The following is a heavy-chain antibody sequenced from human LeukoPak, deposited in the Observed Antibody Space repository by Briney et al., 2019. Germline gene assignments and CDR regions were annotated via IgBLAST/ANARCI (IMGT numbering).Heavy chain of an antibody. CDR1: GGSISSYY. D-gene: IGHD3-22*01. CDR3: AGGVYYYDSSGYNWFDP. CDR2: ISYSGST. J-gene: IGHJ5*02. V-gene: IGHV4-59*01. Sequence: PSETLSLTCTVSGGSISSYYWSWIRQPPGKGLEWIGYISYSGSTNYNPSLKSRVTISVDTSKNQFSLKLSSVTAADTAVYYCAGGVYYYDSSGYNWFDPWGQGTLVTVSS.